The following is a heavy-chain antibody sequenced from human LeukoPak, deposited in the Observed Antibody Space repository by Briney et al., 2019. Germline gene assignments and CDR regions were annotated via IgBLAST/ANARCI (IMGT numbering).Heavy chain of an antibody. J-gene: IGHJ4*02. V-gene: IGHV3-53*04. D-gene: IGHD6-19*01. Sequence: GGSLRLSCAASGFTFSSYSMNWVRQAPGKGLEWVSVIYSGGSTYYADSVKGRFTISRHNSQNTLYLQMNSLKSEDTAVYYCARAADGSSGRFDYWGQGTLVTVSS. CDR1: GFTFSSYS. CDR3: ARAADGSSGRFDY. CDR2: IYSGGST.